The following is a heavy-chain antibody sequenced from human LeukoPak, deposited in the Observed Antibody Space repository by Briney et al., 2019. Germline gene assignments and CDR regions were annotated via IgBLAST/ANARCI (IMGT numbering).Heavy chain of an antibody. CDR3: ANYYGSGSYGGGVPFDY. Sequence: GGSLRLSCAASGFTFSSYEMNWVRQAPGKGLEWVSYISSSGSTIYYADSVKGRFTISRDNAKNSLYLQMNSLRAEDTAVYYCANYYGSGSYGGGVPFDYWGQGTLVTVSS. V-gene: IGHV3-48*03. CDR1: GFTFSSYE. CDR2: ISSSGSTI. D-gene: IGHD3-10*01. J-gene: IGHJ4*02.